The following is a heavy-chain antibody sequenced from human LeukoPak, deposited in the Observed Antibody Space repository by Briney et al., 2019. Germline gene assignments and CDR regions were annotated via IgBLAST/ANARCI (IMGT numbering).Heavy chain of an antibody. CDR2: INHSGST. D-gene: IGHD6-19*01. CDR1: GGSFSGYY. CDR3: AGHYSSGFYYFDY. J-gene: IGHJ4*02. Sequence: SETLSLTCAVYGGSFSGYYWSWIRQPPGKGLEWIGEINHSGSTNYNPSLKSRVTISVDTSKNQFSLKLSSVTAADTAVYYCAGHYSSGFYYFDYWGQGTLVTVSS. V-gene: IGHV4-34*01.